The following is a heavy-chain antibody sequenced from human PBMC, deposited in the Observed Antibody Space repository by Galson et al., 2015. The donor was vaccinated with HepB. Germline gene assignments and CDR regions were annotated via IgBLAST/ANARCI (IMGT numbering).Heavy chain of an antibody. CDR2: ISASSTYT. CDR3: ARVRTTLVWEVITNNWFDS. J-gene: IGHJ5*01. Sequence: SLRLSCAASEFTFSDYYMSWIRQAPGKGLEWVSYISASSTYTNYADSVKGRFTISRDNAKNTLYLQMNSLRAEDTAVYYCARVRTTLVWEVITNNWFDSWGQGTLVTVSS. D-gene: IGHD3-10*01. CDR1: EFTFSDYY. V-gene: IGHV3-11*06.